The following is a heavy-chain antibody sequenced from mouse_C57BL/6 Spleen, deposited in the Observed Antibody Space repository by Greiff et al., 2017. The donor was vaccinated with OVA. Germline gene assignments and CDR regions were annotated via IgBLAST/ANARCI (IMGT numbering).Heavy chain of an antibody. CDR1: GYTFTRYW. CDR3: AIFHYYGSSYEWFAY. J-gene: IGHJ3*01. D-gene: IGHD1-1*01. Sequence: VQLQQPGAELVKPGASVKVSCKASGYTFTRYWMPWVKQRPGQGLEWIGRLHPSDSNTTSNQKFKGKATLTVDKSSSTAYMQLSSLTSEDSAVYYGAIFHYYGSSYEWFAYWGQGTLVTVSA. CDR2: LHPSDSNT. V-gene: IGHV1-74*01.